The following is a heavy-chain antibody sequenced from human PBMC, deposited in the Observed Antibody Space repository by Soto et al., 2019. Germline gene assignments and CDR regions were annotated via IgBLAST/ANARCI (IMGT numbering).Heavy chain of an antibody. CDR3: AMSSIVVVPAATNYYYGMDV. CDR1: GGTVSSYA. J-gene: IGHJ6*02. V-gene: IGHV1-69*13. Sequence: GASVKVSCKASGGTVSSYAISWVRQAPGQGLEWMGGIIPIFGTANYAQKFQGRVTITADESTSTAYMELSSLRSEDTAVYYCAMSSIVVVPAATNYYYGMDVWGQGTTVTVSS. CDR2: IIPIFGTA. D-gene: IGHD2-2*01.